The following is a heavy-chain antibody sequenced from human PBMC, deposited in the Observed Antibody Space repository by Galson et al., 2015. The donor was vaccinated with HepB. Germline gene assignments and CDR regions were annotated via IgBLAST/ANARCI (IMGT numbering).Heavy chain of an antibody. D-gene: IGHD3-16*02. CDR1: GYSFTSNG. J-gene: IGHJ4*02. V-gene: IGHV1-18*01. CDR2: ISALNGNT. CDR3: AREGRELPLPFDY. Sequence: SVKVSCKASGYSFTSNGISWVRQAPGQGLEWMGWISALNGNTNYARKFQARVTMTTDTSTSTAYMELRSLRSDDTAIYYCAREGRELPLPFDYWGQGTLVTVSS.